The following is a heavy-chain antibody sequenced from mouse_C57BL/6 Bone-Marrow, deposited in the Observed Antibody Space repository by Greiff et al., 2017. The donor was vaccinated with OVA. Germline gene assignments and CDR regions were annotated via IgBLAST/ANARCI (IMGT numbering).Heavy chain of an antibody. D-gene: IGHD2-4*01. CDR2: INPYNGGT. J-gene: IGHJ3*01. CDR1: GYTFTDYY. V-gene: IGHV1-19*01. Sequence: VQLQQSGPVLVKPGASVKMSCKASGYTFTDYYMNWVKQSHGKSLEWIGVINPYNGGTSYNQKFKGKATLTVDKSSSTAYMELNSLTSEDSAVYYCAILRRWFAYWGQGTLVTVSA. CDR3: AILRRWFAY.